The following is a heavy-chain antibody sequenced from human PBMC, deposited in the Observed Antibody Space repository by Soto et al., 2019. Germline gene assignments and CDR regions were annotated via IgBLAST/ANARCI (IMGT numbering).Heavy chain of an antibody. Sequence: QVQLVESGGGVVQPGRSLRLSCAASGFTFSSYGMHWVRQAPGKGLEWVAVIWYDGSNKYYADSVKGRFTISRDNSKNTLYLQMNSLRAEDTAVYYCARVHTVTIGSPYYYYYGMDVWGQGTTVTVPS. CDR2: IWYDGSNK. V-gene: IGHV3-33*01. J-gene: IGHJ6*02. CDR3: ARVHTVTIGSPYYYYYGMDV. D-gene: IGHD4-17*01. CDR1: GFTFSSYG.